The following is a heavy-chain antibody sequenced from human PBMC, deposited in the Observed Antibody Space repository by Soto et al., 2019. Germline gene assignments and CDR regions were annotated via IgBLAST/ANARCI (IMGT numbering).Heavy chain of an antibody. CDR2: IIPIFGTA. D-gene: IGHD4-17*01. CDR3: AREAGGDYDHAFDI. V-gene: IGHV1-69*13. Sequence: SVKVSCKASGGTFSSYAISWVRQAPGQGLEWMGGIIPIFGTANYAQKFQGRVTITADESTSTAYMELSSLRSEDTAVYYCAREAGGDYDHAFDIWGQGTMVTVS. J-gene: IGHJ3*02. CDR1: GGTFSSYA.